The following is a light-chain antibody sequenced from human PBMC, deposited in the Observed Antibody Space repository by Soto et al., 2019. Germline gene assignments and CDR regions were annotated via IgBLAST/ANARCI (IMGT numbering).Light chain of an antibody. CDR2: EVS. CDR3: TSYTSSSTRV. CDR1: SSDVGGYNY. Sequence: QSVLTQPASVSGSPGQSITISCTGTSSDVGGYNYVSWYQQHPGKAPKLMIYEVSNRPSGVSNRFSGSKSGNTASLTISGPQAEDEADYYCTSYTSSSTRVFRGATTVPVL. J-gene: IGLJ2*01. V-gene: IGLV2-14*01.